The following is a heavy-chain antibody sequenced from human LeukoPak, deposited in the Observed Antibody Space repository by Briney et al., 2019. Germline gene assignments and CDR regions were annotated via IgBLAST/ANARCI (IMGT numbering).Heavy chain of an antibody. D-gene: IGHD5-12*01. J-gene: IGHJ4*02. V-gene: IGHV4-34*01. Sequence: PSETLSLTCAVYGESFSGYFWDWIRQPPGKGLEWIGEINHSGSTSNHNPSLKSRVTMSVDTPKKQVSLKLASMTAADAAVYYCARHTYSGYEHFDHWGQGLLVTISS. CDR2: INHSGSTS. CDR1: GESFSGYF. CDR3: ARHTYSGYEHFDH.